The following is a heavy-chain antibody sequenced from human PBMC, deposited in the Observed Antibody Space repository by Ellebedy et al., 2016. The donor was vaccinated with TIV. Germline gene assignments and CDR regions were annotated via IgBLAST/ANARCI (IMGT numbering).Heavy chain of an antibody. Sequence: GESLKISXKGSGYSFTSYWIGWVRQMPGKGLEWMGIIYPGDSDTRYSPSFQGQVTISADKSISTAYLQWSSLKASDTAMYYCARPGKWDTVVPAANSRDYYYYGMDVWGQGTTVTVSS. V-gene: IGHV5-51*01. J-gene: IGHJ6*02. CDR2: IYPGDSDT. D-gene: IGHD2-2*01. CDR3: ARPGKWDTVVPAANSRDYYYYGMDV. CDR1: GYSFTSYW.